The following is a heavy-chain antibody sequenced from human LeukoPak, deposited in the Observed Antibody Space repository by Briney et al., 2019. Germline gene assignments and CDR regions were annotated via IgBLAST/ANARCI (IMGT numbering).Heavy chain of an antibody. CDR2: TSYGGQHK. V-gene: IGHV3-30*06. J-gene: IGHJ4*02. CDR3: AKRPSDYGDYVTYFDY. Sequence: GGSLRLSCAASGFTFRRFGMHWVRQAPGKGLEWVAATSYGGQHKYYAESVRGRFTISRDNSKDTLYLQMNSLRDEDTAVYYCAKRPSDYGDYVTYFDYWGQGTLVTVSS. D-gene: IGHD4-17*01. CDR1: GFTFRRFG.